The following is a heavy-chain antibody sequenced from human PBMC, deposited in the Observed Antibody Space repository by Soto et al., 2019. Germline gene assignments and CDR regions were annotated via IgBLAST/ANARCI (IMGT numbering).Heavy chain of an antibody. CDR3: ARDGDPGYAFWSGPLGGGRFDP. V-gene: IGHV1-69*12. D-gene: IGHD3-3*01. Sequence: QVQLVQSGAEVKKPGSSVTVSCKTSGGTFGNTAVTWVRQAPGQGLEWMGGIVPMFGTANYAQMFQGRVTITAXXXTXXAYMELSSLRSDDTAVYYCARDGDPGYAFWSGPLGGGRFDPWGQGTLVTVSS. CDR2: IVPMFGTA. J-gene: IGHJ5*02. CDR1: GGTFGNTA.